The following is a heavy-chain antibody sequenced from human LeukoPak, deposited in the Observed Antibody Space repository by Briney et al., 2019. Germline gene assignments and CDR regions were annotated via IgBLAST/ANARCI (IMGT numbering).Heavy chain of an antibody. D-gene: IGHD5-18*01. CDR1: GGSISSSSYY. CDR2: IYYSGST. Sequence: PSETLSLTCTVSGGSISSSSYYWGWIRQPPGKGLEWIGSIYYSGSTYYNPSLKSRVTISVDTSKNQFSLKLSSVTAADTAVYYCATHSYGSRLDYWGQGTLVTVSS. CDR3: ATHSYGSRLDY. V-gene: IGHV4-39*01. J-gene: IGHJ4*02.